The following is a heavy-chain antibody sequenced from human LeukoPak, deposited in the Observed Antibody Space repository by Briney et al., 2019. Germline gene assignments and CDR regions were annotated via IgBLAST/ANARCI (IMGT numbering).Heavy chain of an antibody. CDR3: ARVRRSGSYPSY. CDR1: GYTFTGYY. Sequence: ASVKVSCKASGYTFTGYYMHWVRQAPGQGLEWMGWINPNSGGTNYAQKLQGRVTMTRDTSISTAYMELSRLRSDDTAVYYCARVRRSGSYPSYWGQGTLVTVSS. CDR2: INPNSGGT. D-gene: IGHD1-26*01. V-gene: IGHV1-2*02. J-gene: IGHJ4*02.